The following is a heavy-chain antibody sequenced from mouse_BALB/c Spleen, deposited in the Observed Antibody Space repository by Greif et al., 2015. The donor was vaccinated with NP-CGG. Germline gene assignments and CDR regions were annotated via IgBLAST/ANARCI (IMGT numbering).Heavy chain of an antibody. V-gene: IGHV1S34*01. CDR1: GYSFTGYY. CDR2: ISCYNGAT. J-gene: IGHJ1*01. CDR3: AREDYYGKNWYFDV. D-gene: IGHD1-1*01. Sequence: LVKTGASVKIFCKASGYSFTGYYMHWVKQSHGKSLEWIGYISCYNGATSYNQKFKGKATFTVDTSSSTAYMQFNSLTSEDSAVYYCAREDYYGKNWYFDVWGAGTTVTVSS.